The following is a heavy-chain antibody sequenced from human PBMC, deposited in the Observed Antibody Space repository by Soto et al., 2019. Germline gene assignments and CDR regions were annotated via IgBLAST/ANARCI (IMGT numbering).Heavy chain of an antibody. CDR3: AREGWNYGDYLWFDP. J-gene: IGHJ5*02. V-gene: IGHV1-3*01. CDR1: GYTFTSYA. CDR2: INAGNGNT. D-gene: IGHD4-17*01. Sequence: QVQLVQSGAEVKKPGASVKVSCKASGYTFTSYAMHWVRQAPGQRLEWMGWINAGNGNTKYSQKFQGRVTITRDTSASTDYMERSSLRSEDTAVYYCAREGWNYGDYLWFDPWGQGTLVTVSS.